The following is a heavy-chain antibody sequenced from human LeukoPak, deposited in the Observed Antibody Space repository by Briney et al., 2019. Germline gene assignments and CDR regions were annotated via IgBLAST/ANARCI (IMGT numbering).Heavy chain of an antibody. CDR1: GYSFTSYW. J-gene: IGHJ3*01. CDR2: IYPGDSDT. V-gene: IGHV5-51*01. CDR3: ARGHHVVVATATWASDAFDL. Sequence: GESLKISCKGSGYSFTSYWIGWVRQMPGKGLEWMGIIYPGDSDTRYSPSFQGQVTISADKSISPAYLQWSSLKASDTAMYYCARGHHVVVATATWASDAFDLWGQGTMVTVSS. D-gene: IGHD2-21*02.